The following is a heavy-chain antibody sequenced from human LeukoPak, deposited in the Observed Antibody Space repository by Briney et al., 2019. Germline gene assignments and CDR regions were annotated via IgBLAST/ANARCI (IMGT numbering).Heavy chain of an antibody. Sequence: ASVKVSCKASGYTFTGYYMHWVRQAPGQGLEWMGWINPNSGGTNYAQKFQGRVTMTRGTSISTAYMELSRLRSDDTAVYYCARIFSSSWSAFDYWGQGTLVTISS. CDR1: GYTFTGYY. V-gene: IGHV1-2*02. J-gene: IGHJ4*02. CDR3: ARIFSSSWSAFDY. CDR2: INPNSGGT. D-gene: IGHD6-13*01.